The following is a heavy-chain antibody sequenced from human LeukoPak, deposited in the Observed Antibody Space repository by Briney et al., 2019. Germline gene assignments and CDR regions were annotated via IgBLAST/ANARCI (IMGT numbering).Heavy chain of an antibody. CDR1: GFTFTTYS. CDR2: IGGSGSSI. Sequence: GGSLRLSCAASGFTFTTYSMNWVRQAPGKGLEWVSSIGGSGSSIYYAESVRGRFTISRYNAKNSLYLQMNSLRAEDTAVYYCARESGSSGWYEGFDYWGQGTLVTVSS. J-gene: IGHJ4*02. V-gene: IGHV3-21*01. D-gene: IGHD6-19*01. CDR3: ARESGSSGWYEGFDY.